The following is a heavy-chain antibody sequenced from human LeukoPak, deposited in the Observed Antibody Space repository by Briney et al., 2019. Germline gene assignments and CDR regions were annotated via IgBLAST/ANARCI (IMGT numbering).Heavy chain of an antibody. CDR3: ARSPVRDGGMDV. D-gene: IGHD5-24*01. CDR2: MNPNSGNT. J-gene: IGHJ6*02. CDR1: GYTFTSYD. Sequence: ASVTVSCKASGYTFTSYDINWVRQATGQGLEWMGWMNPNSGNTGYAQKFQGRVTMTRNTSISTAYMELGSLRAEDTAVYDCARSPVRDGGMDVWGQGTTVTVSS. V-gene: IGHV1-8*01.